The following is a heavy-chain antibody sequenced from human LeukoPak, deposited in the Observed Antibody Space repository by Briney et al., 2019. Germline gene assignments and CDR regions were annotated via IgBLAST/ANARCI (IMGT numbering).Heavy chain of an antibody. CDR3: ARDYDILTGRDY. J-gene: IGHJ4*02. Sequence: SETLSLTCTVSGGSISSYYWSWIRQPPGKGLEWIGCIYDSGSTNYNPSLKSRVTISVDTSKNQFSLKLSSVTAADTAVYYCARDYDILTGRDYWGQGTLVTVSS. CDR2: IYDSGST. D-gene: IGHD3-9*01. V-gene: IGHV4-59*01. CDR1: GGSISSYY.